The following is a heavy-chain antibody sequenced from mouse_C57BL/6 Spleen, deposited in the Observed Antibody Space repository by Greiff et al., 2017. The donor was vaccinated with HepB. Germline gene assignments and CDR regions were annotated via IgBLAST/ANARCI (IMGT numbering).Heavy chain of an antibody. CDR2: ISSGSSTI. J-gene: IGHJ4*01. CDR1: GFTFSDYG. Sequence: EVQLVESGGGLVKPGGSLKLSCAASGFTFSDYGMHWVRQAPEKGLEWVAYISSGSSTIYYADTGKGRFTISRDNAKNTLFLQMTSLRSEDTAMYYCARGSRSAMDYWGQGTSVTVSS. D-gene: IGHD1-1*01. V-gene: IGHV5-17*01. CDR3: ARGSRSAMDY.